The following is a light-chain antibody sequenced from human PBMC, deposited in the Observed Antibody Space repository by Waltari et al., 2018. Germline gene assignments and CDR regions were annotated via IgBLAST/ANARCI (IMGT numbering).Light chain of an antibody. CDR1: QSISSW. V-gene: IGKV1-5*03. J-gene: IGKJ1*01. CDR2: KAS. Sequence: DIQMTQPPSTLSASVGDRVPITCRASQSISSWLAWYQQKPGTAPKLLIYKASTLESGVPSRFSGSGSGTEFTLTINSLQPDDFATYYCQQYNGYWTFGQGTKVEIK. CDR3: QQYNGYWT.